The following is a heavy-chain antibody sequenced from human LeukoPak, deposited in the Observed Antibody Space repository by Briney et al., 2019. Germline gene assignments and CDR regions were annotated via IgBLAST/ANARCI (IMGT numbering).Heavy chain of an antibody. J-gene: IGHJ4*02. Sequence: ASVMVSCKASGYTFTSYAMHWVRQAPGQRLEWMGWINAGNGNTKYSQKFQGRVTITRDTSASTAYMELSSLRSEDTAVYYCARGYFDGKFDYWGQGTLVTVSS. CDR3: ARGYFDGKFDY. CDR1: GYTFTSYA. V-gene: IGHV1-3*01. CDR2: INAGNGNT. D-gene: IGHD3-9*01.